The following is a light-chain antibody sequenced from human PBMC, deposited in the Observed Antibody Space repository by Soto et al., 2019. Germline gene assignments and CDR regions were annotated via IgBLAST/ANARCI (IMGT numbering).Light chain of an antibody. CDR2: GAS. CDR1: QSVSSSY. Sequence: EVMLKQSPGTLSLYTGERATLSCRASQSVSSSYLAWYQQKPGQAPRLLIYGASSRATGIPDRFSGSGSGTDFTLTISRLEPEDFAVYYCQQYGSSPWTFGQVTKVDSK. J-gene: IGKJ1*01. CDR3: QQYGSSPWT. V-gene: IGKV3-20*01.